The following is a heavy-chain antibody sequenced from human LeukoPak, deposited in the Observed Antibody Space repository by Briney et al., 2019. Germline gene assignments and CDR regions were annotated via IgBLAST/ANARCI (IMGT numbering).Heavy chain of an antibody. CDR2: IYYSGST. CDR3: ARSRYYDSSGYYPTTTNFDY. J-gene: IGHJ4*02. Sequence: SETLSLTCAVSGGSISSGGYSWSWIRQPPGKGLEWIGYIYYSGSTNYNPSLKSRVTISVDTSKNQFSLKLSSVTAADTAVYYCARSRYYDSSGYYPTTTNFDYWGQGTLVTVSS. CDR1: GGSISSGGYS. D-gene: IGHD3-22*01. V-gene: IGHV4-61*08.